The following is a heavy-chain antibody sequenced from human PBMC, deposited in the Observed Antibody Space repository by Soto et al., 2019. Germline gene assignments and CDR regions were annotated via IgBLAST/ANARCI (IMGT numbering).Heavy chain of an antibody. J-gene: IGHJ4*02. CDR3: AKQGGGLFDY. D-gene: IGHD2-15*01. Sequence: SETLSLTCTVSGGSISSYYWSWIRQPPGKGLEWIGYIYYSGSTKYNPSLKSRVTISVDTSKNQFSLQLTSVTAADTAVYYCAKQGGGLFDYWGQGMLVTVSS. CDR1: GGSISSYY. V-gene: IGHV4-59*01. CDR2: IYYSGST.